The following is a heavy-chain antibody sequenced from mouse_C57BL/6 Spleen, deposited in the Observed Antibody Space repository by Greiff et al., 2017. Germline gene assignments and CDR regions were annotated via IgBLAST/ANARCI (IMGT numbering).Heavy chain of an antibody. D-gene: IGHD4-1*01. J-gene: IGHJ4*01. CDR3: ARQNWDFYAMDY. CDR1: GFTFSSYG. CDR2: ISSGGSYT. V-gene: IGHV5-6*01. Sequence: VESGGDLVKPGGSLKLSCAASGFTFSSYGMSWVRQTPDKRLEWVATISSGGSYTYYPDSVKGRFTISRDNAKNTLYLQMSSLKSEDTAMYYCARQNWDFYAMDYWGQGTSVTVSS.